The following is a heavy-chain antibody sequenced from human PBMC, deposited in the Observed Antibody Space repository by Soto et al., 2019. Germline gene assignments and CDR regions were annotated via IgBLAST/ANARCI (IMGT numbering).Heavy chain of an antibody. J-gene: IGHJ6*02. CDR2: VYSSGTT. V-gene: IGHV3-53*02. CDR1: GLAVTSNY. D-gene: IGHD5-18*01. CDR3: ARVDTYDYYYSMDV. Sequence: EVQLVETGGGLIQPGGSLSLSCAASGLAVTSNYMSWVRQAPGKGLEWVSIVYSSGTTYYADSVEGRFTFSRDKSKNTIYLQMRNLRAEDTAVYYCARVDTYDYYYSMDVWGQGTTVTVSS.